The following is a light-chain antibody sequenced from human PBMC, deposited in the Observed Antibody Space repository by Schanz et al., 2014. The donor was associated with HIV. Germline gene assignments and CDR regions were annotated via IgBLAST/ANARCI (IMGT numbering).Light chain of an antibody. CDR3: QHYFSAPPGMFT. J-gene: IGKJ2*01. V-gene: IGKV3-20*01. CDR2: VAS. CDR1: QSINNDY. Sequence: IVLTQSPGTLSLSPGEKATLSCKASQSINNDYLAWYQQKPGQAPRLLIYVASIRASGVPERFGGSGSGTDFTLTISRPEPEDSAVYYCQHYFSAPPGMFTFGQGTKLEI.